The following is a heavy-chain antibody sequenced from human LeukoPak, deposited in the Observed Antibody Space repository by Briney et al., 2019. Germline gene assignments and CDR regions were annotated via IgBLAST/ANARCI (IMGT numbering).Heavy chain of an antibody. CDR1: GFTFSSYA. CDR3: ARDDYDFWSGYYSRYYYYYMDV. Sequence: EGSLRLSCAASGFTFSSYAMHWVRQAPGKGLEWVAVISYDGSNKYYADSVKGRFTISRDNSKNTLYLQMNSLRAEDTAVYYCARDDYDFWSGYYSRYYYYYMDVWGKGTTVTVSS. J-gene: IGHJ6*03. V-gene: IGHV3-30*01. D-gene: IGHD3-3*01. CDR2: ISYDGSNK.